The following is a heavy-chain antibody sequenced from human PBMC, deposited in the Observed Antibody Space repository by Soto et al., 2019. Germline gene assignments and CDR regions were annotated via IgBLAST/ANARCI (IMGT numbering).Heavy chain of an antibody. Sequence: SVKVSFKASGGTFSSYAISWLRQAPGQGLEWMGGIIPIFGTANYAQKFQGRVTITADESTSTAYMELSSLRSEDTAVYYCARMFSRYDPLYYFDYWGQGTLVTVSS. CDR2: IIPIFGTA. CDR1: GGTFSSYA. CDR3: ARMFSRYDPLYYFDY. V-gene: IGHV1-69*13. D-gene: IGHD1-1*01. J-gene: IGHJ4*02.